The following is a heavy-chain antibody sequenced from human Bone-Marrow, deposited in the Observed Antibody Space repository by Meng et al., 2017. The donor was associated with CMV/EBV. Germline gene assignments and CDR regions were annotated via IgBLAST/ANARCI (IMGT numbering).Heavy chain of an antibody. CDR2: ISYDGSNK. D-gene: IGHD2-2*01. V-gene: IGHV3-30*04. Sequence: GESLKISCAASGFSFSSYAMHWVRQAPGKGLEWVAVISYDGSNKYYVDSVKGRFTISRDNSKNTLYLEMNSLRAEDTAVYYCARGLRKYQLLGAAGRPYYFAYWGQGTLVPVSS. CDR1: GFSFSSYA. CDR3: ARGLRKYQLLGAAGRPYYFAY. J-gene: IGHJ4*02.